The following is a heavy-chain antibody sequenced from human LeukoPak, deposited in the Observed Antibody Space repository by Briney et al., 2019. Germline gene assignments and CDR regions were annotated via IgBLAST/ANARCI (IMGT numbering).Heavy chain of an antibody. Sequence: GRSLRLSCAASGFTFDDYAMHWVRQAPGKGLEWVSGISWNSGSIGYADSVKGRFTISRDNAKNSLYLQTNSLRAEDTALYYCAKATLWFGEPNYFDYWGQGTLVTVSS. V-gene: IGHV3-9*01. CDR1: GFTFDDYA. CDR2: ISWNSGSI. D-gene: IGHD3-10*01. J-gene: IGHJ4*02. CDR3: AKATLWFGEPNYFDY.